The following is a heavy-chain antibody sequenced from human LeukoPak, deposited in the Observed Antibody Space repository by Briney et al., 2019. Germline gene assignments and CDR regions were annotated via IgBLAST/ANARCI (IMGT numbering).Heavy chain of an antibody. CDR1: GGSISSGGYY. CDR3: ARSSPWLVRYWYFDL. CDR2: VSYSGST. J-gene: IGHJ2*01. D-gene: IGHD6-19*01. V-gene: IGHV4-31*03. Sequence: SQTLSLTCTVSGGSISSGGYYWSWIRQHPGKGLEWIGYVSYSGSTYYNPSLKSRVIISVDTSKNQFSLKLSSVTAADTAVYYCARSSPWLVRYWYFDLWGRGTLVTVSS.